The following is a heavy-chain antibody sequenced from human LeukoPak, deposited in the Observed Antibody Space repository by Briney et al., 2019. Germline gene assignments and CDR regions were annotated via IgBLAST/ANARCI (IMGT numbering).Heavy chain of an antibody. CDR1: GGTFSSYA. J-gene: IGHJ5*02. V-gene: IGHV1-69*05. Sequence: GASVKVSCKASGGTFSSYAISWVRQAPGQGLEWMGRIIPIFGTANYAQKFQGRVTITTDESTSTAYMEQSSLRSEDTAVYYCARDRRCSGGSCYWFDPWGQGTLVTVSS. CDR2: IIPIFGTA. CDR3: ARDRRCSGGSCYWFDP. D-gene: IGHD2-15*01.